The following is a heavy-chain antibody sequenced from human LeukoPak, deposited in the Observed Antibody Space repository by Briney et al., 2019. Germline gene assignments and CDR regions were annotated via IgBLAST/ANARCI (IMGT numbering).Heavy chain of an antibody. D-gene: IGHD6-13*01. CDR1: GYTFTSYD. CDR3: ARKAAAGIPPLYNWFDP. CDR2: MNPNSGNT. J-gene: IGHJ5*02. Sequence: ASVKVSCKASGYTFTSYDINWVRQATGQGLEWMGWMNPNSGNTGYAQKFQGRVTITRNTSISTAYMELSSLRSEDTAVYYCARKAAAGIPPLYNWFDPWGQGTLVTVSA. V-gene: IGHV1-8*03.